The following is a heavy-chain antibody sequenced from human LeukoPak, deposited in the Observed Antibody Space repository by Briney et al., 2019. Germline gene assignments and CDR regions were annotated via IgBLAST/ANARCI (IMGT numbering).Heavy chain of an antibody. J-gene: IGHJ4*02. Sequence: SETLSLTCTVSGGSISSYYWSWIRQPPGKGLEWIGYIYYSGSTNYNPSLKSRVTISVDTSRNQFSLSLISVTAADTAVYYCARLEAGSFDYWGQGTLFTVSS. CDR1: GGSISSYY. CDR2: IYYSGST. CDR3: ARLEAGSFDY. V-gene: IGHV4-59*08. D-gene: IGHD6-19*01.